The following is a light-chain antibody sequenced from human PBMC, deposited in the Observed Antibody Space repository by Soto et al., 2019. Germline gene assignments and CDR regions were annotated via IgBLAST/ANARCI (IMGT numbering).Light chain of an antibody. V-gene: IGLV1-51*01. J-gene: IGLJ2*01. CDR3: GTWDSSLSAVV. Sequence: QSVLTQPPSVAAAPGQKVTISCSGRSSNIGNNYVSWYQQLPGTAPKLLIYDNNKRPSGIPDRFSGSKSGTSATLGSTGLQTGDEAGYYCGTWDSSLSAVVFGGGTKLTVL. CDR2: DNN. CDR1: SSNIGNNY.